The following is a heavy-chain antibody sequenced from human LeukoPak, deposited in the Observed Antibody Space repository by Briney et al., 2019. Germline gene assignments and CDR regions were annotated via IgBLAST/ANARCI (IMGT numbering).Heavy chain of an antibody. CDR2: ISSSGSTI. CDR1: GFTFSDYY. CDR3: AKDQAKSIAARLLDY. Sequence: GGSLRLSCAASGFTFSDYYMSWIRQAPGKGLEWVSYISSSGSTIYYADSVKGRFTISRDNAKNSLYLQMNSLRAEDTAVYYCAKDQAKSIAARLLDYWGQGTLVTVSS. J-gene: IGHJ4*02. V-gene: IGHV3-11*04. D-gene: IGHD6-6*01.